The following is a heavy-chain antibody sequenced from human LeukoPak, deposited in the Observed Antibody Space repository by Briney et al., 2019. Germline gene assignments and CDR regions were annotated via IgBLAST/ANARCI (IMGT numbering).Heavy chain of an antibody. CDR1: GFTFSSYS. D-gene: IGHD6-19*01. J-gene: IGHJ4*02. V-gene: IGHV3-21*01. CDR3: ARVRLQQWLVDY. CDR2: ISSSSSYI. Sequence: PGGSLRLSCAASGFTFSSYSMNWVRQAPGKGLEWVSSISSSSSYIYYADSVKGRFTISRDNAKNSLYLRMNSLRAEDTAVYYCARVRLQQWLVDYWGQGTLVTVSS.